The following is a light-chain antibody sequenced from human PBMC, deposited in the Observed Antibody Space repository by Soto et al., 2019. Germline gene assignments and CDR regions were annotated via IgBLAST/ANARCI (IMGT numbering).Light chain of an antibody. CDR3: QQSYSTPLT. CDR2: TSS. Sequence: DIQMTQSPSSVSASVGDRVTITCRTSQSVSVYLNWYQQRPGKAPNLLIYTSSTLQSGVPSRFSGSGSGTDFTLTISSLQPEDFATYYCQQSYSTPLTFGGGTKVELK. J-gene: IGKJ4*01. CDR1: QSVSVY. V-gene: IGKV1-39*01.